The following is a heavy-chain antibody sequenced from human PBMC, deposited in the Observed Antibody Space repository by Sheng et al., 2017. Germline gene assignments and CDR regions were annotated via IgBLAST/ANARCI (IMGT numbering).Heavy chain of an antibody. CDR2: IKEDGSQK. CDR3: VRLHWTEVRLT. CDR1: GFAFSTYW. D-gene: IGHD1-1*01. J-gene: IGHJ4*01. V-gene: IGHV3-7*01. Sequence: EVQLVESGGGLVQPGGSLRLSCAASGFAFSTYWMTWVRQAPGKGLEWVASIKEDGSQKAHIDSVEGRFTISRDNARYSLFLQMDSLRVEDSALYYCVRLHWTEVRLTWGQGAL.